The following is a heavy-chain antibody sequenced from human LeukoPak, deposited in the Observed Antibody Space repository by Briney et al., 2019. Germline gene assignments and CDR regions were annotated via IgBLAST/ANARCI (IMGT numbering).Heavy chain of an antibody. D-gene: IGHD5-18*01. CDR2: ISYDGSNK. CDR1: RFTLSSYG. Sequence: PGRSLRLSCAASRFTLSSYGMHWVRQAPGKGLEWVAVISYDGSNKYYADSVKGRFTISRDNSKNTLYLQMNSLRAEDTAVYYCAKDRPVDTAMVLDYWGQGSLVTVSS. V-gene: IGHV3-30*18. J-gene: IGHJ4*02. CDR3: AKDRPVDTAMVLDY.